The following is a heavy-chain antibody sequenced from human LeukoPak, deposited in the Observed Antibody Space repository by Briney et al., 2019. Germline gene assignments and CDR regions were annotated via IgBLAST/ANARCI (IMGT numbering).Heavy chain of an antibody. J-gene: IGHJ4*02. CDR1: GFTFSRYW. V-gene: IGHV3-74*01. Sequence: QAGGSLRLSCAASGFTFSRYWMHWVRQAPGKRPVWVARTNRDGSSTAYADSVKGRFTISKDNAKNTLYLLMNSLRAEDTAVYYCARDSVEWYIFDYWGQGTLVTVSS. CDR2: TNRDGSST. D-gene: IGHD3-3*01. CDR3: ARDSVEWYIFDY.